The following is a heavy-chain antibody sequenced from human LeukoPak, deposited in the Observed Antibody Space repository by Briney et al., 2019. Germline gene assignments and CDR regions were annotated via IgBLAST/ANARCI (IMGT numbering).Heavy chain of an antibody. V-gene: IGHV3-30*18. CDR3: AKGYDLYGMDV. CDR1: GFTFSSYG. J-gene: IGHJ6*02. Sequence: PGGSLRLSCAASGFTFSSYGMHWVRQAPGKGLEWVAVISYDGSNKYYADSVKGRFTISRDNSKNTLYLQMNSLRAEDTAVYYCAKGYDLYGMDVWGQGPTVTVSS. D-gene: IGHD1-1*01. CDR2: ISYDGSNK.